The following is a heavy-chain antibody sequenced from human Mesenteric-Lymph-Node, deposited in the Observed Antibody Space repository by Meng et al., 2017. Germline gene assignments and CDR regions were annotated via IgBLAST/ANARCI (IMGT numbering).Heavy chain of an antibody. CDR3: AKVNYYDSSGYLDY. CDR2: ISHDGSNK. V-gene: IGHV3-30*18. D-gene: IGHD3-22*01. CDR1: GFTFSSYG. Sequence: QVQLVESGGCVVQPGRSLRLSCAASGFTFSSYGMHWVRQAPGKGLEWVAVISHDGSNKYYADSVKGRFTISRDKSKNTLYLQMNSLRAEDTAVYYCAKVNYYDSSGYLDYWGQGTLVTVSS. J-gene: IGHJ4*02.